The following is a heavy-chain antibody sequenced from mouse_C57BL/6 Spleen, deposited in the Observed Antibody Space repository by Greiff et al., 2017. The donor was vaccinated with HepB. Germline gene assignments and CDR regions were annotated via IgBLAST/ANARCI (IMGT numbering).Heavy chain of an antibody. CDR2: INPSTGGT. V-gene: IGHV1-42*01. CDR1: GYSFTGYY. D-gene: IGHD1-1*01. CDR3: ARRDGSSYAKAMDY. J-gene: IGHJ4*01. Sequence: EVKLVESGPELVKPGASVKISCKASGYSFTGYYMNWVKQSPEKSLEWIGEINPSTGGTTYNQKFKAKATLTVDKSSSTAYMQLKSLTSEDSAVYYCARRDGSSYAKAMDYWGQGTSVTVSS.